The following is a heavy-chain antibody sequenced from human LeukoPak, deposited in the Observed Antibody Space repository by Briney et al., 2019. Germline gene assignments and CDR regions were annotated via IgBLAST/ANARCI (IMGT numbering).Heavy chain of an antibody. V-gene: IGHV3-21*01. CDR1: GYTFSSYS. CDR2: ISSSSSYI. J-gene: IGHJ5*02. Sequence: GGTLRLSCAASGYTFSSYSMNWVRQAPGKGLEWVSSISSSSSYIYYADSVKGRFTISRDNAKNSLYLQMNSLRAEDTAVYYCARDSGSWFDPWGQGTLVTVSS. D-gene: IGHD1-26*01. CDR3: ARDSGSWFDP.